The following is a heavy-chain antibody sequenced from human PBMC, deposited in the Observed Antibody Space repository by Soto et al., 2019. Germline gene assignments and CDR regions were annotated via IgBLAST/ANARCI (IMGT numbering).Heavy chain of an antibody. CDR1: GFIFTNAW. Sequence: PGGSLRLSCGASGFIFTNAWMIWVRQAPGKGLEWVGRIKSKKDGGTTDYAVAVKGRFTISRDDSENTLHLQMNSLKTEDTALYFCTKARDCYHYGMDVRGQGTTVTVSS. D-gene: IGHD6-6*01. CDR2: IKSKKDGGTT. J-gene: IGHJ6*02. CDR3: TKARDCYHYGMDV. V-gene: IGHV3-15*07.